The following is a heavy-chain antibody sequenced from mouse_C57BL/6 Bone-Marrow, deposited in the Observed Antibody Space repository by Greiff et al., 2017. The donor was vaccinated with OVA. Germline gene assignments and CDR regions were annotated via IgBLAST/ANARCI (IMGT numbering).Heavy chain of an antibody. V-gene: IGHV1-64*01. Sequence: QVQLQQPGPDLVKPGPSVNLSCKASGYTFTSYWMHWVNQTPGQGLEWLAIIPPNSGSTNYNEKFKSKATLTADKSSSTAYMQLSSLTSEDSAVCYGARGYYCGSGYVLWGQGTLVTVSA. CDR2: IPPNSGST. D-gene: IGHD1-1*01. CDR3: ARGYYCGSGYVL. J-gene: IGHJ3*02. CDR1: GYTFTSYW.